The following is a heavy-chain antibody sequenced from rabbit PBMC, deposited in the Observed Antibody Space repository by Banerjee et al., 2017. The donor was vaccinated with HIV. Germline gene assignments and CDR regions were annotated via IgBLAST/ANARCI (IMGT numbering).Heavy chain of an antibody. J-gene: IGHJ6*01. V-gene: IGHV1S45*01. CDR2: INTSSGNT. Sequence: QEQLEESGGDLVKPEGSLTLTCTASGFSFSNKYVMCWVRQAPGKGLEWIACINTSSGNTVYASWAKGRFTISKTSSTTVTLQMTSLTAADTATYFCGRDRDGDAGYGSLALWGQGTLVT. CDR3: GRDRDGDAGYGSLAL. D-gene: IGHD6-1*01. CDR1: GFSFSNKYV.